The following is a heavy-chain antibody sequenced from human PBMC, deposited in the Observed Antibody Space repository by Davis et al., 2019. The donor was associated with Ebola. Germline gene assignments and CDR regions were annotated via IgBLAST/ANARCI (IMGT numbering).Heavy chain of an antibody. J-gene: IGHJ6*03. CDR2: IIPIFGTA. CDR1: GYTFTSYG. CDR3: ARDRKGRTQTRAYYYYYMDV. D-gene: IGHD1-1*01. V-gene: IGHV1-2*04. Sequence: ASVKVSCKASGYTFTSYGISWVRQAPGQGLEWMGGIIPIFGTANYAQKFQGWVTMTRDTSISTAYMELSRLRSDDTTVYYCARDRKGRTQTRAYYYYYMDVWGKGTTVTVSS.